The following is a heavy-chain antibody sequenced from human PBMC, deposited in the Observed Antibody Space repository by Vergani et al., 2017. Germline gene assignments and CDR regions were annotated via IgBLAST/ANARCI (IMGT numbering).Heavy chain of an antibody. V-gene: IGHV3-7*01. CDR3: ARSQWYYDIFTGYYRGGYCDY. Sequence: EVQLVESGGGLVQPGGSLRLSCAASGFTFSSYWMSWVRQAPGKGLEWVANIKQDGSEKYYVDSVKVRFTISRDNAKNSLYLQMNSLRAEDTAVYYCARSQWYYDIFTGYYRGGYCDYWGQGTLVTVSS. D-gene: IGHD3-9*01. CDR1: GFTFSSYW. CDR2: IKQDGSEK. J-gene: IGHJ4*02.